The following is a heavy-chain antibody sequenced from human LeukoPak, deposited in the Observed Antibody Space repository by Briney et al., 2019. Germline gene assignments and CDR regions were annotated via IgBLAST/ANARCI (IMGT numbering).Heavy chain of an antibody. CDR1: GFTFSSYA. J-gene: IGHJ4*02. CDR3: VKSTGWYSSSWYLTQ. Sequence: PGGSLRLSCAASGFTFSSYAMHWVRQAPGKGLEWVAVISYDGSNKYYADSVKGRFTISRDNSKNTLYLQMNSLRAEDTAVYYCVKSTGWYSSSWYLTQWGQGTLVTVSS. CDR2: ISYDGSNK. V-gene: IGHV3-30-3*02. D-gene: IGHD6-13*01.